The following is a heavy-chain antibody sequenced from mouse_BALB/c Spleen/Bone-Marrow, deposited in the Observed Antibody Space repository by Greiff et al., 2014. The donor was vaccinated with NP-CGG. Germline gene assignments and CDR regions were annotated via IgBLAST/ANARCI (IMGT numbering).Heavy chain of an antibody. CDR1: GYTFTSYW. Sequence: VQLQQSGAELARPGASVKLSCKASGYTFTSYWMQWVKQRPGQGLEWIGAIYPGDGDTRYTQKFKGKATLTADKSSSTAYMQLSSSASEDSAVYYCARDEHYFDYWGQGTTLTVSS. V-gene: IGHV1-87*01. J-gene: IGHJ2*01. CDR3: ARDEHYFDY. CDR2: IYPGDGDT.